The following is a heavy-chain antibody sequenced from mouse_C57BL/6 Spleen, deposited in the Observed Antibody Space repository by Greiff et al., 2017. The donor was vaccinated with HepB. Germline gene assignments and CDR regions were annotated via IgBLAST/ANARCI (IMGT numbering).Heavy chain of an antibody. CDR1: GFSLSTSGMG. CDR3: ARNWDRGPFDY. V-gene: IGHV8-12*01. CDR2: IYWDDDK. J-gene: IGHJ2*01. D-gene: IGHD4-1*01. Sequence: QVTLKESGPGILQSSQTLSLTCSFSGFSLSTSGMGVSWIRQPSGKGLEWLAHIYWDDDKRYNPSLKSRLTISKDTSRNQVFLKITSVDTADTATYYCARNWDRGPFDYWGQGTTLTVSS.